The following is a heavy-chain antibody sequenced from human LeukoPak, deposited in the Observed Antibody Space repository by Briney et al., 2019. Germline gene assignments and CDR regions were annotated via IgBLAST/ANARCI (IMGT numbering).Heavy chain of an antibody. CDR1: GFTFSSYS. CDR3: AKGVYSSGWSPFDY. J-gene: IGHJ4*02. Sequence: GGSLRLSCAASGFTFSSYSMNWVRQAPGKGLEWVSSISSSSSYIYYADSVKGRFTISRDNAKNSLYLQMNSLRAEDTAVYYCAKGVYSSGWSPFDYWGQGTLVTVSS. D-gene: IGHD6-19*01. V-gene: IGHV3-21*04. CDR2: ISSSSSYI.